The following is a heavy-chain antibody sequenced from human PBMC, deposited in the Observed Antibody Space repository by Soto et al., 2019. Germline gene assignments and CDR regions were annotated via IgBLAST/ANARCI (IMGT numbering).Heavy chain of an antibody. V-gene: IGHV1-2*04. Sequence: GASVKVSCKASGYTFTGYYMHCVGQSPLQGLDWMGCINPNSGGTNYAQKFQGWVTMTRDTFISTAYMELSRLRSDDTAVYYCARGNQIKITSTSCYSDWGQGTLVTVSS. CDR3: ARGNQIKITSTSCYSD. CDR1: GYTFTGYY. J-gene: IGHJ4*02. CDR2: INPNSGGT. D-gene: IGHD2-2*01.